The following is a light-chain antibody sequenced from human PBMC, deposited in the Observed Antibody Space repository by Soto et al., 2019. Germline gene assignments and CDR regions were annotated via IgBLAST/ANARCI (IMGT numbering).Light chain of an antibody. Sequence: EIVLTQSPGTLSLSPGERATLSCRASQSVSSSYLAWYQQKPGQAPRLLIYGASSRATGIPDRFSGSGSGTDFTLTISRLEPEDFAVYYCQQYNNWPPWTFGHGAKV. J-gene: IGKJ1*01. CDR3: QQYNNWPPWT. CDR2: GAS. CDR1: QSVSSSY. V-gene: IGKV3-20*01.